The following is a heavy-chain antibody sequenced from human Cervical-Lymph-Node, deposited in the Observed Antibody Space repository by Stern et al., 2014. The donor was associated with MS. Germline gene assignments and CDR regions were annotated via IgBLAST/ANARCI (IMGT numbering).Heavy chain of an antibody. J-gene: IGHJ6*02. V-gene: IGHV1-2*04. CDR2: INPNNGGT. CDR3: ARASTTANNYYAGVDV. CDR1: GYTFTDYY. D-gene: IGHD4-17*01. Sequence: VQLVQSGAEVKNPGASVKVSCKASGYTFTDYYMQWMRQAPGQGLEWMGWINPNNGGTTSAQKFQGWVTMTRDTSTSTAYMELSRLRSDDTTIYYCARASTTANNYYAGVDVWGQGTTVTVTS.